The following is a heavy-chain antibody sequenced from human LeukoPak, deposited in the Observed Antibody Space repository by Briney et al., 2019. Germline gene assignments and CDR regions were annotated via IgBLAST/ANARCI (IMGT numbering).Heavy chain of an antibody. CDR1: GYSFTGYY. CDR3: ARDLGPNGADY. V-gene: IGHV1-2*02. J-gene: IGHJ4*02. CDR2: INPNSGDT. Sequence: GASVKVSCKASGYSFTGYYMHWVRQAPGQGLEWMGWINPNSGDTNYAQKLQGRVTMTTDTSTSTAYMELRSLRSDDTAVYYCARDLGPNGADYWGQGTLVTVSS. D-gene: IGHD4/OR15-4a*01.